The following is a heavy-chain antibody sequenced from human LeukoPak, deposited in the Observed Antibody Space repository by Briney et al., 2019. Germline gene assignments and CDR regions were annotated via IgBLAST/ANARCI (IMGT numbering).Heavy chain of an antibody. CDR3: AREHPDSPLFQH. J-gene: IGHJ1*01. D-gene: IGHD3-22*01. Sequence: SVKVSCKASGGTFSSYAISWVRQAPGQGLEWMGGIIPIFGTASYAQKFQGRVTITTDESTSTAYMELSSLRSEDTAVYYCAREHPDSPLFQHWGQGTPVTVSS. CDR2: IIPIFGTA. V-gene: IGHV1-69*05. CDR1: GGTFSSYA.